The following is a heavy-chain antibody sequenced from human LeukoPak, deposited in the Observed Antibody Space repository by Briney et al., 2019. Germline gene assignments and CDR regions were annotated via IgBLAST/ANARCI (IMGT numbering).Heavy chain of an antibody. V-gene: IGHV3-23*01. CDR3: AKDAVFFGVDIYYFDY. D-gene: IGHD3-3*01. J-gene: IGHJ4*02. CDR1: GFTFSSYA. CDR2: IGGSGGST. Sequence: PGGSLRLSCAASGFTFSSYAMSWVRQAPGKGLEWVSAIGGSGGSTYYADSVKGRFTISRDNSKTTLYLQMNSLRAEDTAVYYCAKDAVFFGVDIYYFDYWGQGTLVTVSS.